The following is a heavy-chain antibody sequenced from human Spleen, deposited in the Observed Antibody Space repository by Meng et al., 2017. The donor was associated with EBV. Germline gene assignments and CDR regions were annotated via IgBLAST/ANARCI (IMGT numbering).Heavy chain of an antibody. CDR2: INSDGTIT. V-gene: IGHV3-74*01. D-gene: IGHD3-3*01. J-gene: IGHJ5*01. CDR1: GISVSCYW. Sequence: VHPGGSLWIYCAASGISVSCYWRHCFRQAPGRGHEWCSRINSDGTITTYADSVKGRVTISRDNAKNTVYLQMNSLRVEDTAVYYCARPDTFYDFWTGYYFDSWGQGTLVTVSS. CDR3: ARPDTFYDFWTGYYFDS.